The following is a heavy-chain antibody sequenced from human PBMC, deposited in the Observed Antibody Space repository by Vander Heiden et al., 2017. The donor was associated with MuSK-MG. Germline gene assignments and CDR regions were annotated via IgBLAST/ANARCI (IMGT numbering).Heavy chain of an antibody. CDR3: ARGHDSWTGYYTSDY. Sequence: QVQLQESGPGLVKPSETLSVTCTVSGGSISSYYWSWIRQPPGKGLEWIGYIYYSGSTNYNPSLKSRVTISVDTSKNQVSMKLSSVTAAETAVYYCARGHDSWTGYYTSDYWGQGTLVTVSS. J-gene: IGHJ4*02. V-gene: IGHV4-59*01. CDR1: GGSISSYY. CDR2: IYYSGST. D-gene: IGHD3-9*01.